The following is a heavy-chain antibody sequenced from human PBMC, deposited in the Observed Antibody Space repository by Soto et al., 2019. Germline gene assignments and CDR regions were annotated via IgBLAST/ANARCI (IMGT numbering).Heavy chain of an antibody. V-gene: IGHV5-51*01. Sequence: GESLKISCKGSGFRFTSYWIGWVRQMPGKGLEWMGVISPIDSDTRYSPSFEGQVTISADSSINTAYLQWSSLKASDTGIYYCARQSYYDVLTGYLNWFDSWGRGTQVTVSS. J-gene: IGHJ5*01. CDR3: ARQSYYDVLTGYLNWFDS. CDR1: GFRFTSYW. D-gene: IGHD3-9*01. CDR2: ISPIDSDT.